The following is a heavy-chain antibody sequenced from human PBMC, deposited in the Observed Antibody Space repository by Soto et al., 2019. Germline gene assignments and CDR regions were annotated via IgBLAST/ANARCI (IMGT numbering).Heavy chain of an antibody. V-gene: IGHV3-21*01. CDR1: EFTFSNSG. CDR2: ISSSSSYM. Sequence: GGSLRLSSAASEFTFSNSGMNWVRQAPGKGLEWVSSISSSSSYMYYADSVKGRFTISRDNAKNSLYLQMNSLRAEDTAVYYCARDCSSTSCYGGHFDYWGQGTLVTVSS. CDR3: ARDCSSTSCYGGHFDY. J-gene: IGHJ4*02. D-gene: IGHD2-2*01.